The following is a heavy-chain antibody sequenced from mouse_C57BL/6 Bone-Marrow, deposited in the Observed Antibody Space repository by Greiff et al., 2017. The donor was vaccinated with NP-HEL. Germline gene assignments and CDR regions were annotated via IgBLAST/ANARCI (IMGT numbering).Heavy chain of an antibody. D-gene: IGHD2-4*01. J-gene: IGHJ4*01. Sequence: VQLQQSGPELVKPGASVKISCKASGYSFTGYYMNWVKQSPEKSLEWIGEITPSTGGTTYNQKFKAKATLTVDKSSSTAYMQLKSLTSEDSAVYYCASYDYAYYYAMDYWGQGTSVTVSS. CDR3: ASYDYAYYYAMDY. CDR1: GYSFTGYY. V-gene: IGHV1-42*01. CDR2: ITPSTGGT.